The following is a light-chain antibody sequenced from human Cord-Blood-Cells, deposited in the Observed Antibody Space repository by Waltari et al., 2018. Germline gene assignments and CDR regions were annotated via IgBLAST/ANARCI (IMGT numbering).Light chain of an antibody. CDR2: GAS. J-gene: IGKJ1*01. Sequence: VLTQSPGPLPLSPGESAPLSCRASQSVSSSYLAGYQQKPGQAPRLLSDGASSRATGIPDRFSGSGSGTDFTLTISRLEPEDCAVYYCQQYGSSPWTFGQGTKVEIK. V-gene: IGKV3-20*01. CDR1: QSVSSSY. CDR3: QQYGSSPWT.